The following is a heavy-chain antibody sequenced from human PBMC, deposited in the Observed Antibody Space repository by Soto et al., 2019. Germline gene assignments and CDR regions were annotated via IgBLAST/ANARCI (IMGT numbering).Heavy chain of an antibody. V-gene: IGHV4-59*01. CDR1: GGSISSYY. D-gene: IGHD4-17*01. Sequence: SETLSLTCTVSGGSISSYYWSWIRQPPGKGLEWIGYIYYSGSTNYNPSLKSRVTISVDTSKNHFSLQLSSVTAADTAVYYCARVGGDDFGDSGGFDYWGQGTLVTVSS. CDR2: IYYSGST. J-gene: IGHJ4*02. CDR3: ARVGGDDFGDSGGFDY.